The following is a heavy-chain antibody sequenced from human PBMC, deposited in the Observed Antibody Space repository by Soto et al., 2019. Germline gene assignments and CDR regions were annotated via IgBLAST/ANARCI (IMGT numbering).Heavy chain of an antibody. CDR3: ARAFDSSSWYYYYGMDV. CDR1: GGSISSYY. CDR2: IYTGGST. J-gene: IGHJ6*02. Sequence: SETLSLTFTVSGGSISSYYWSWIRHPAGKVLESIGRIYTGGSTNYSPSLKSRVTMSVDTSKNQFSLKLSSVTAADTAVYYCARAFDSSSWYYYYGMDVWGQGT. V-gene: IGHV4-4*07. D-gene: IGHD6-13*01.